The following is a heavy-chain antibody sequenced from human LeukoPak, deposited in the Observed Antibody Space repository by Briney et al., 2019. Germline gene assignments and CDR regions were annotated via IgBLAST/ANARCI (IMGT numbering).Heavy chain of an antibody. J-gene: IGHJ4*02. V-gene: IGHV3-30*02. CDR3: AKSNYDSSGYSHFDY. CDR1: GFTFSNYG. CDR2: IRNDGSNK. Sequence: PGGSLRLSCATSGFTFSNYGMHWVRQAPGKGLEWVAFIRNDGSNKYYADSVKGRFTISRDNSKNTLYLQMNSLRAEDTAVYYCAKSNYDSSGYSHFDYWGQGTLVTVSS. D-gene: IGHD3-22*01.